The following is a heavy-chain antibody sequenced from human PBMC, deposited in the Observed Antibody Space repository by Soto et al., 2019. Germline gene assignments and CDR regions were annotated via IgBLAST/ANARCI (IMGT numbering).Heavy chain of an antibody. CDR3: ARPDGATYNFRY. CDR2: ISTTGGST. V-gene: IGHV3-23*01. D-gene: IGHD1-1*01. Sequence: DVQLLESGGSLVQPGGSLRLSCAASGFTFNAYSLSWVRQAPGKGLQWVSAISTTGGSTYYADSVKGRFTISRDNSQNTLSLQMNSLRAEDTVVYYCARPDGATYNFRYWGQGTLVTVSS. J-gene: IGHJ4*02. CDR1: GFTFNAYS.